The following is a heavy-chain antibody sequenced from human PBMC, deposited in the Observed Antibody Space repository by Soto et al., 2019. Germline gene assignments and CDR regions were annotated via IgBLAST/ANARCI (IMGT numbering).Heavy chain of an antibody. V-gene: IGHV1-18*01. Sequence: EASVKVSCKASGYTFTSYGISWVRQAPGQGLEWMGWISAYNGNTNYAQKLQGRVTMTTDTSTSTAYMELRSLRSDDTAVYYCARDVVVVPAENWFDPWGQGTLVTVSS. CDR1: GYTFTSYG. CDR3: ARDVVVVPAENWFDP. CDR2: ISAYNGNT. J-gene: IGHJ5*02. D-gene: IGHD2-2*01.